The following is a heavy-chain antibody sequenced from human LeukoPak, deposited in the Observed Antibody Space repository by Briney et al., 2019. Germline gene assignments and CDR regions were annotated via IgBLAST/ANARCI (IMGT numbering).Heavy chain of an antibody. D-gene: IGHD3-22*01. CDR1: GFSFSTKW. V-gene: IGHV3-7*01. Sequence: GGSLRLSCAASGFSFSTKWMSWVRQAPGKGLEWVGNIHPHGREQYPVDSVKGRFTISRDNAKNSLHLQMNSLRAEDTAVYYCARGPLRIVVAIYLIDYWGQGTLVTVSS. CDR3: ARGPLRIVVAIYLIDY. J-gene: IGHJ4*02. CDR2: IHPHGREQ.